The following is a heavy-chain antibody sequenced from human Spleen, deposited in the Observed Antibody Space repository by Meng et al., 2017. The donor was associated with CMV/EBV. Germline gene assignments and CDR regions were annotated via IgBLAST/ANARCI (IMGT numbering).Heavy chain of an antibody. D-gene: IGHD6-19*01. J-gene: IGHJ4*02. Sequence: ASVNVSCKASGYTFTGYYMHWVRQAPGQGLEWMGCIHPNSGATKSAQNFQGRVSMTTDTSTRTAYMELTKLRSDDTAFYYCARMIAVAGTAPFDYWGQGSLVTVSS. CDR2: IHPNSGAT. V-gene: IGHV1-2*02. CDR3: ARMIAVAGTAPFDY. CDR1: GYTFTGYY.